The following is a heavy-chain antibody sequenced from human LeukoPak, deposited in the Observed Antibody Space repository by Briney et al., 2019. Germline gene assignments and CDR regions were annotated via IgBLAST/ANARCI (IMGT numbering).Heavy chain of an antibody. D-gene: IGHD6-13*01. J-gene: IGHJ3*02. V-gene: IGHV4-59*01. CDR1: GGSISSYY. Sequence: SSETLSLTCTVSGGSISSYYWSWIRQPPGKGLEWIGYIYYSGSTNYNPSLKSRVTISVDTSKNQFSLKLSSVTAADTAVYYCARGSYSSSWLNAFDNWGQGTMVTVSS. CDR3: ARGSYSSSWLNAFDN. CDR2: IYYSGST.